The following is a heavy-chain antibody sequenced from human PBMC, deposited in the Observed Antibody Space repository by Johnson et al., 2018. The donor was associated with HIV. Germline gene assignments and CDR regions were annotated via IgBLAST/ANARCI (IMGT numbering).Heavy chain of an antibody. CDR3: TRHGGYCSSTSCYDAFDI. Sequence: QVQLLESGGGVVQPGRSLRLSCAASGFTFRSYAMHWVRQAPGKGLEWVAVISYDGSNKYYADSVKGRFTISKDDAKSSIYLQMNSLKTEDTAVYYCTRHGGYCSSTSCYDAFDIWGQGTMVTVSS. CDR2: ISYDGSNK. V-gene: IGHV3-30*14. CDR1: GFTFRSYA. D-gene: IGHD2-2*01. J-gene: IGHJ3*02.